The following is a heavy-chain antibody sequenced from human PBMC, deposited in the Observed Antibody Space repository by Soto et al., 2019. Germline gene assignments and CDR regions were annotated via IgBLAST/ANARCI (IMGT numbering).Heavy chain of an antibody. CDR3: AIEGGSWLRGAFDI. V-gene: IGHV3-21*01. J-gene: IGHJ3*02. D-gene: IGHD5-12*01. CDR2: ISSSSSYI. Sequence: PGGSLRLSCAASGFTFSSYSMNWVRQAPGKGLEWVSSISSSSSYIYYADSVKGRFTISRDNAKNSLYLQMNSLRAEDTAVYYCAIEGGSWLRGAFDIWGQAPMGTV. CDR1: GFTFSSYS.